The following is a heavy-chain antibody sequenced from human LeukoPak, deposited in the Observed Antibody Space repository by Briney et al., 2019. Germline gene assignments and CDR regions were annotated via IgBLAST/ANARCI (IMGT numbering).Heavy chain of an antibody. CDR3: AREGMIATGREPAEI. Sequence: SETLSLTCSVSGGSISSSYWSWIRQAPGKGLEWIGQIYYSGSTNYNPSLKSRVTISVDTSKNQFSLKLSSVTAADTAVYYCAREGMIATGREPAEIWGQGTMVTVSP. CDR2: IYYSGST. D-gene: IGHD3-22*01. J-gene: IGHJ3*02. CDR1: GGSISSSY. V-gene: IGHV4-59*01.